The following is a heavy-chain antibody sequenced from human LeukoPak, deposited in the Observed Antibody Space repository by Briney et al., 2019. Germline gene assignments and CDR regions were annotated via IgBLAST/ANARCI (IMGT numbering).Heavy chain of an antibody. CDR2: ISDSSRTI. D-gene: IGHD3-16*01. V-gene: IGHV3-48*01. CDR3: ARDFLHLGG. CDR1: GFTFSSYS. J-gene: IGHJ3*01. Sequence: GGSLRLSCAASGFTFSSYSMNWVRQAPGKGLEWISYISDSSRTIYYADSVKGRFTISRDNAKNSLYLQMNSLRAEDTAVYYCARDFLHLGGWGQGTMVTVSS.